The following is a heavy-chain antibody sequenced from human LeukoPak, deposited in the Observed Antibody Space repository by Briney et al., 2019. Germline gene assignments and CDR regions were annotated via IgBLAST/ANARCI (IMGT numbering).Heavy chain of an antibody. Sequence: PGGSLRLSCAASGFTFSLYNMNWVRKAPGKGLEWVSQISASETSIKYADSVRGRFTISRDNVKNSVYLQMNSLRAEDTAIYYCVRDNLENQWLERSYWGQGTLVTVSS. J-gene: IGHJ4*02. CDR2: ISASETSI. CDR1: GFTFSLYN. D-gene: IGHD6-19*01. CDR3: VRDNLENQWLERSY. V-gene: IGHV3-48*03.